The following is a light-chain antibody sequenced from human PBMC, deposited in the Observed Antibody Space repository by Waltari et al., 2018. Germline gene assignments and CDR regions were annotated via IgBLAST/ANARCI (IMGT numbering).Light chain of an antibody. J-gene: IGLJ3*02. V-gene: IGLV2-8*01. CDR1: SSNGGVYNY. CDR3: SSYAGSNNLGV. CDR2: EVS. Sequence: QSALTQPPSASASPGQSGTISCPGPSSNGGVYNYLSWYHQPPGTAPTLMFYEVSKRPSGVPDRFSGSKSGNTASLTVSGLQAEDEADYYCSSYAGSNNLGVFGGGTKLTVL.